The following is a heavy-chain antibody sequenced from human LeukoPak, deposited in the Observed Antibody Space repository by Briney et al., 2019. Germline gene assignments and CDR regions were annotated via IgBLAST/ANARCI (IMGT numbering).Heavy chain of an antibody. D-gene: IGHD4-17*01. CDR3: ARRNGYYYYMDV. Sequence: GAALKISCKCSGYSFTSYLIGWVRQMPGKGLELRGIIYPGDSETRYSPSFQGQVTISADKSISTAYLQWSSLKASDTAMYYCARRNGYYYYMDVWGKGTTVTVSS. CDR1: GYSFTSYL. J-gene: IGHJ6*03. CDR2: IYPGDSET. V-gene: IGHV5-51*01.